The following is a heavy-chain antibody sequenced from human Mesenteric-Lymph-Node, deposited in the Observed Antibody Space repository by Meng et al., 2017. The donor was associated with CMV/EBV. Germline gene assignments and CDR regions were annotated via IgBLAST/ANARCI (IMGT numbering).Heavy chain of an antibody. J-gene: IGHJ6*02. CDR1: GFTFDDYA. CDR2: ISWNSGSI. V-gene: IGHV3-9*01. Sequence: SLKISCAASGFTFDDYAMHWVRQAPGKGLELVSGISWNSGSIGYADSVKGRFTISRDNAKNTLDLQMNSLRAEDTAVYSCARGNYYGMDGGGQGT. CDR3: ARGNYYGMDG.